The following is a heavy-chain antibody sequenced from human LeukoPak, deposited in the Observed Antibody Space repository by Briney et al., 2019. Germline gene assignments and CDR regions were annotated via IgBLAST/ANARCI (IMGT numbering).Heavy chain of an antibody. D-gene: IGHD6-13*01. CDR1: GFTFSSYW. J-gene: IGHJ4*02. CDR3: SRGRTSIAAAGDLDY. CDR2: IKQDGSEK. V-gene: IGHV3-7*01. Sequence: GGSLRLSCAASGFTFSSYWMSWARHAPGKGLEWVANIKQDGSEKYYVDSVKGRFTLSRDHAKNSLYMQMNSLRAEDTAVYSCSRGRTSIAAAGDLDYWGQGTLVTVSS.